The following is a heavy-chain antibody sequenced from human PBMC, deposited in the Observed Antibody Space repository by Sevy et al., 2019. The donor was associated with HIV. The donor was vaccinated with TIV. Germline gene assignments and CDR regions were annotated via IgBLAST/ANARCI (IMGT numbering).Heavy chain of an antibody. V-gene: IGHV4-4*07. CDR3: ARDRVTIFGVTIDYYFDH. Sequence: SETLSLTCTVSGDSISNYYWSWIRQPAGKGLEWIGRIYDSGSATYNPSLESRVTMSADTTKNQLSLKLNSVTAADTAVYYCARDRVTIFGVTIDYYFDHWGQGTLVTVSS. CDR1: GDSISNYY. D-gene: IGHD3-3*01. J-gene: IGHJ4*02. CDR2: IYDSGSA.